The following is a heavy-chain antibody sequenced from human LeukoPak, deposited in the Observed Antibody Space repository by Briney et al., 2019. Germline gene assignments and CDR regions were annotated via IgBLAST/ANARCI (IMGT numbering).Heavy chain of an antibody. J-gene: IGHJ4*02. Sequence: SETLSLTCTVSGGSISSYYWSWIRQPPGKGLEWIGYIYYSGSTNNNPSLKSRVTISVDTSKNQFSLKLSSVTAADTAVYYCARAGYSSYYFDYWGQGTLVTVSS. D-gene: IGHD6-19*01. CDR2: IYYSGST. CDR1: GGSISSYY. V-gene: IGHV4-59*01. CDR3: ARAGYSSYYFDY.